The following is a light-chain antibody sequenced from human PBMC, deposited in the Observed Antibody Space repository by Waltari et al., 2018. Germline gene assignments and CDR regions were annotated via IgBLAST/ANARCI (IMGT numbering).Light chain of an antibody. CDR3: MQSLQTLWT. J-gene: IGKJ1*01. CDR1: QSLLHRNRNNY. V-gene: IGKV2-28*01. CDR2: LGS. Sequence: DIVVTQSPLSLLVTPGEPAPISCRSIQSLLHRNRNNYFDWYLQKPGQSPQLLFYLGSKRASGVPDRLSGSGSGTDFTLRISRVEAEDVGVYYCMQSLQTLWTFGPGTKVESK.